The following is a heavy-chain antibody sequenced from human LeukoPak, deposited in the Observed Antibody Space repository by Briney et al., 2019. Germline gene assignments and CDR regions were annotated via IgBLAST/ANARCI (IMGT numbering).Heavy chain of an antibody. D-gene: IGHD3-3*01. J-gene: IGHJ5*02. CDR2: INPNSGGT. Sequence: ASVKVSCKASGYSLTSYFMHWVRQAPGQGLEWMGWINPNSGGTNYAQKFQGRVTMTRDTSISTAYMELRRLKSDDTAVYYCARDFRVTTEYNWFDPWGQGTLVTVSS. CDR3: ARDFRVTTEYNWFDP. CDR1: GYSLTSYF. V-gene: IGHV1-2*02.